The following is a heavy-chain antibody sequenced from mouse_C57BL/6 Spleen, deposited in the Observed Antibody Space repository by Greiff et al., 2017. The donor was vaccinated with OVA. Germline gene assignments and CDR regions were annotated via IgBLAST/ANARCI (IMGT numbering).Heavy chain of an antibody. V-gene: IGHV5-6*02. Sequence: EVMLVESGGDLVKPGGSLKLSCAASGFTFSSYGMSWVRQTPDKRLEWVATISSGGSYTYYPDSVKGRFTISRDNAKNTLYLQMSSLKSEDTAMYYCARRRYDFYAMDYWGQGTSVTVSS. J-gene: IGHJ4*01. CDR2: ISSGGSYT. CDR1: GFTFSSYG. CDR3: ARRRYDFYAMDY.